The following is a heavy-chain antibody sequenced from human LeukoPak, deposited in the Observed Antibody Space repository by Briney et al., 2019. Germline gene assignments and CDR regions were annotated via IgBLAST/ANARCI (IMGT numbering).Heavy chain of an antibody. Sequence: GGSLRLSCVASGFSFSNYGMHWVRQAPGRGLEWLGVLSFDESQEYYAESVKGRFTISRDNSRKTVYLQMNSPRGDDTGVYYCTRGEEGWYFDVWGRGTMVTVSS. CDR3: TRGEEGWYFDV. CDR1: GFSFSNYG. CDR2: LSFDESQE. J-gene: IGHJ2*01. V-gene: IGHV3-33*01.